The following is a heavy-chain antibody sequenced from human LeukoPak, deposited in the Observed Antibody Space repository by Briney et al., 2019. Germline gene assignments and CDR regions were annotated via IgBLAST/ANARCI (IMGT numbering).Heavy chain of an antibody. D-gene: IGHD2-2*01. CDR2: ISGSGGGT. V-gene: IGHV3-23*01. CDR1: GVTFSSYV. J-gene: IGHJ4*02. CDR3: ARDSPYLYCSSTSCFIDY. Sequence: PGGSLRLSCEASGVTFSSYVMSWVRQAPGKGPEWVSGISGSGGGTYYADSVKGRFTISRDNSKNTLYLQMNSLRAEDTAVYYCARDSPYLYCSSTSCFIDYWGQGTLVTVSS.